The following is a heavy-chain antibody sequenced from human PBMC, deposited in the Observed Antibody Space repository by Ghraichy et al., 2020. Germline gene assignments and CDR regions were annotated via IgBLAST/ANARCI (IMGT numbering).Heavy chain of an antibody. CDR3: VRPDVAGGVIPSGY. CDR2: IKEDGSDK. Sequence: GGSLRLSCAASGFTFSSYYMSWVRQAPGKGLEWLANIKEDGSDKYYVDSVKGRFTVSRDNAKNSLYLQMTSLGAEDTAVYYCVRPDVAGGVIPSGYWGQGRLVTVSS. V-gene: IGHV3-7*01. D-gene: IGHD3-16*01. CDR1: GFTFSSYY. J-gene: IGHJ1*01.